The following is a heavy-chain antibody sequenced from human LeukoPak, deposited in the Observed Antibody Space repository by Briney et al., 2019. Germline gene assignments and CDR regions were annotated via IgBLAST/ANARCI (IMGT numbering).Heavy chain of an antibody. D-gene: IGHD6-6*01. CDR2: IYYSGST. CDR3: ARRAGIAARPIDY. Sequence: PSETLSLTCTVSGGSISSYYWSWIRQPPGKGLEWIGYIYYSGSTNYNPSLKSRGTISVDTSKNQFSLKLSSVTAADTAVYYCARRAGIAARPIDYWGQGTLVTVSS. V-gene: IGHV4-59*01. CDR1: GGSISSYY. J-gene: IGHJ4*02.